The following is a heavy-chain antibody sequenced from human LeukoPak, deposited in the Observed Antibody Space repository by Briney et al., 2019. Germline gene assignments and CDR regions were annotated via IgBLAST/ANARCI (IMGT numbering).Heavy chain of an antibody. CDR1: GFTFRSYW. D-gene: IGHD3-22*01. V-gene: IGHV3-7*01. CDR2: IKQDGSET. Sequence: PGGSLRLSCAASGFTFRSYWMTWVRQYPGKGLEWVANIKQDGSETYYADSVKGRFTISRDNAKSTLYLQMNSLRADDTAVYYCAKGVRQTFYYDSSGCEFDYWGQGTLVTVSS. CDR3: AKGVRQTFYYDSSGCEFDY. J-gene: IGHJ4*02.